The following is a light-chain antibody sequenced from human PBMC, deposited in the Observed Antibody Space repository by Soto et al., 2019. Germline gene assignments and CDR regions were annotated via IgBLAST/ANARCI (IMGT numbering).Light chain of an antibody. CDR3: QQYSRT. CDR1: QSVSSN. J-gene: IGKJ1*01. CDR2: GAS. Sequence: EIVLIQSPATLSLSPGERATLSCRASQSVSSNLAWYQQNPGQAPRLLIYGASTRATGIPDRFSGSGSGTDFTLTISRLEPEDFAVYYCQQYSRTFGPGTKVDIK. V-gene: IGKV3-20*01.